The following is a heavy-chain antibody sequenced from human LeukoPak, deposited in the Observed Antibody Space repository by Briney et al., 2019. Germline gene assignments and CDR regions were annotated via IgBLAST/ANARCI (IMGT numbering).Heavy chain of an antibody. CDR1: GGTFSSYA. CDR3: ARGLWFGEFALDY. Sequence: ASVKVSCKASGGTFSSYATSWVRQAPGQGLEWMGGIIPIFGTANYAQKFQGRVTITADKSTSTAYMELSSLRSEDTAVYYCARGLWFGEFALDYWGQETLVTVSS. V-gene: IGHV1-69*06. J-gene: IGHJ4*02. CDR2: IIPIFGTA. D-gene: IGHD3-10*01.